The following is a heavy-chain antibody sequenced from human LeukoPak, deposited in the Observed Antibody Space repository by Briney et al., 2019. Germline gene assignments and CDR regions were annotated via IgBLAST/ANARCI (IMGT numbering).Heavy chain of an antibody. D-gene: IGHD4-11*01. CDR3: ARILTTVNTGVDWFDP. CDR1: GASISSYY. Sequence: PSETLPLTCTVSGASISSYYWSWIRQPAGKGLEWIGRIYTSGSTTYSPSLKGRVTMSVDTSKNQFSLKLTSVTAADTAIYYCARILTTVNTGVDWFDPWGQGTLVTVSP. J-gene: IGHJ5*02. V-gene: IGHV4-4*07. CDR2: IYTSGST.